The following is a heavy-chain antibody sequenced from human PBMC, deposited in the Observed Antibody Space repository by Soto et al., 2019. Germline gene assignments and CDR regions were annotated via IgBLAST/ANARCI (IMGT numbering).Heavy chain of an antibody. CDR3: AGNLRPWYYYDSSGYYRPNAFDI. CDR2: ISAYNGNK. Sequence: ASVEVSCQSSGYTFTSYCISWVLQAPARGLEWMGWISAYNGNKNYAQKLQGRVTMTTATTTSTAYMELRSLRTDDTAVYYCAGNLRPWYYYDSSGYYRPNAFDIWGQGTMVTVSS. D-gene: IGHD3-22*01. J-gene: IGHJ3*02. V-gene: IGHV1-18*04. CDR1: GYTFTSYC.